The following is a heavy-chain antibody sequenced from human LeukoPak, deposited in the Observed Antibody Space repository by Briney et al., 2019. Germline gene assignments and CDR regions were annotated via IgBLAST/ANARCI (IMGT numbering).Heavy chain of an antibody. CDR2: ISYDGSNK. Sequence: GGTLRLSCAASGFTVSNNYMSWVRQAPGKGLEWVAVISYDGSNKYYADSVKGRFTISRDNSKNTLYLQMNSLRAEDTAVYYCARDPYLVTTRGNWFDPWGQGTLVTVSS. J-gene: IGHJ5*02. V-gene: IGHV3-30-3*01. CDR3: ARDPYLVTTRGNWFDP. D-gene: IGHD4-17*01. CDR1: GFTVSNNY.